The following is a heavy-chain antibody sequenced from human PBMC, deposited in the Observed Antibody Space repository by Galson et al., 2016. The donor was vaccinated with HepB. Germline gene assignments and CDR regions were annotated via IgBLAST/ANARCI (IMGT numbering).Heavy chain of an antibody. CDR3: ARDASGSRADFDY. CDR1: GFTFSDYG. J-gene: IGHJ4*02. Sequence: SLRLSCAASGFTFSDYGMLWVRQPPGKGLEWVASIWHDGSQKFYADSVKGRFTISRDNSKNTVHLQMNSLRAVDTAVYYCARDASGSRADFDYWGQGIPVTVSS. CDR2: IWHDGSQK. V-gene: IGHV3-33*01. D-gene: IGHD3-10*01.